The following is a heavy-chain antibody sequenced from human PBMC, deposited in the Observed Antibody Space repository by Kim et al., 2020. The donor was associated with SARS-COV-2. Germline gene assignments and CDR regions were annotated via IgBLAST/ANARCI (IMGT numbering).Heavy chain of an antibody. D-gene: IGHD5-12*01. CDR3: AKETGWLATSFDY. Sequence: GGSLRLSCAASGFTFRSCAISWVRQAPGKGLEWVSAISGGGGTTYYADTVKGRFTISRDNSKNTLYLQMNSLRAADTAIYYCAKETGWLATSFDYWGQGTLVTVSS. V-gene: IGHV3-23*01. J-gene: IGHJ4*02. CDR1: GFTFRSCA. CDR2: ISGGGGTT.